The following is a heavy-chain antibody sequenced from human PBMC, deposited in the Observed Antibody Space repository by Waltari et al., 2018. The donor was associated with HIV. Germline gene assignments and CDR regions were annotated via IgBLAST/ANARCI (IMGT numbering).Heavy chain of an antibody. Sequence: QLQLRESGPGLVKPSETLSLTCTVSGGSISSSSYYWRWIRQPPGKGLEWIGSIYYSGSTYYNPSLKSRVTISVDTSKNQFSLKLSSVTAADTAVYYCARDLGCSSTSCYIPWFDPWGQGTLVTVSS. CDR2: IYYSGST. J-gene: IGHJ5*02. V-gene: IGHV4-39*07. CDR3: ARDLGCSSTSCYIPWFDP. CDR1: GGSISSSSYY. D-gene: IGHD2-2*02.